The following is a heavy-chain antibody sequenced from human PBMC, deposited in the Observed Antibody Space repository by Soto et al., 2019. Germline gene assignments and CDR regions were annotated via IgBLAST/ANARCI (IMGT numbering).Heavy chain of an antibody. CDR2: ISWNSGSI. CDR1: GFTFDDYA. CDR3: AKDKSEWLRFWFDP. V-gene: IGHV3-9*01. J-gene: IGHJ5*02. D-gene: IGHD5-12*01. Sequence: EVQLVESGGGLVQPGRSLRLSCAASGFTFDDYAMHWVRQAPGKGLEWVSGISWNSGSIGYADSVKGRFTISRDNAKNSLYLQMKSLRAEDTALYYCAKDKSEWLRFWFDPWGQGTLVTVSS.